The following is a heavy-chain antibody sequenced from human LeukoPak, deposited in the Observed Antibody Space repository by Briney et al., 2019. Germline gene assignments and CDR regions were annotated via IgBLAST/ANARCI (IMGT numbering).Heavy chain of an antibody. J-gene: IGHJ4*02. V-gene: IGHV3-15*01. Sequence: ETLSLTCTVSGGSISTYYWSWIREPAGKGLEWVGRIKSKTDGGTTDYAAPVKGRFTISRDDSKNTLYLQMNSLKTEDTAVYYCTTDLGNYYYDSSGYWRGDYWGQGTLVTVSS. CDR1: GGSISTYY. CDR2: IKSKTDGGTT. D-gene: IGHD3-22*01. CDR3: TTDLGNYYYDSSGYWRGDY.